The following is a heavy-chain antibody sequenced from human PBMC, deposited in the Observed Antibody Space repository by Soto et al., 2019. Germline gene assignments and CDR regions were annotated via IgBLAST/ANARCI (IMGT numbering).Heavy chain of an antibody. V-gene: IGHV2-5*01. CDR2: IYWTDDT. CDR3: AHGAYYDSSGSYLQFDC. D-gene: IGHD3-22*01. Sequence: QITLNESRPTLVKPTQTLTLTCTFSGFSLSTSGVRVGWIRQPSGKALEGLALIYWTDDTRYSPSLNSRHTLPRDTPKNQVVLTMTNMDPGHTATYYCAHGAYYDSSGSYLQFDCRGQGTLVTGSS. J-gene: IGHJ4*01. CDR1: GFSLSTSGVR.